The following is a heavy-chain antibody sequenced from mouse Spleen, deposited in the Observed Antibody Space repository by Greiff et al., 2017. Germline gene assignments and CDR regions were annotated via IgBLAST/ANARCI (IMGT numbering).Heavy chain of an antibody. V-gene: IGHV1-26*01. Sequence: EVQLQQSGPELVKPGASVKISCKASGYTFTDYYMNWVKQSHGKSLEWIGDINPNNGGTSYNQKFKGKATLTVDKSSSTAYMELRSLTSEDSAVYYCASITTATAWFAYWGQGTLVTVSA. CDR2: INPNNGGT. D-gene: IGHD1-2*01. CDR1: GYTFTDYY. J-gene: IGHJ3*01. CDR3: ASITTATAWFAY.